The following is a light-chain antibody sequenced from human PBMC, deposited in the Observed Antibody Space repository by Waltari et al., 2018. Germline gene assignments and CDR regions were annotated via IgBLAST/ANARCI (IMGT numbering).Light chain of an antibody. Sequence: QSILTQPSSASGTPGQTVTISCSGGTSNLGSHFLYWYQDVPGTAPKLLSFTNQQRPSGVSARFSGSKSGTSASLVIGGLRSEDEGTYFCSSWDDTLGVLLFGGGTKLTVL. CDR2: TNQ. CDR3: SSWDDTLGVLL. V-gene: IGLV1-47*01. J-gene: IGLJ3*02. CDR1: TSNLGSHF.